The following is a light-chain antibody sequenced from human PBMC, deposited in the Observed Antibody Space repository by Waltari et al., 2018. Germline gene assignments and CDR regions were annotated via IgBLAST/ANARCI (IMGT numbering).Light chain of an antibody. CDR3: QQYSYSPNT. J-gene: IGKJ2*01. Sequence: EIVLTQSPGTLSLSPGERATLSCRASQSVSSSYLAWYQHKPGQAPRLLIFDASNRATGIPDRFSGSGSGTDFTLTISRLEPEDFAVYFCQQYSYSPNTFGQGTKLEI. CDR2: DAS. V-gene: IGKV3-20*01. CDR1: QSVSSSY.